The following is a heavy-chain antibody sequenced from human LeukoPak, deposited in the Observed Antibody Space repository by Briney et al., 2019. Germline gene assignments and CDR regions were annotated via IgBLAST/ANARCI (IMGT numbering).Heavy chain of an antibody. CDR2: IRNDGGSI. CDR3: ARGGDYGDYQGT. V-gene: IGHV3-48*01. CDR1: GFTFSHYN. D-gene: IGHD4-17*01. Sequence: PGGSLRLSCAASGFTFSHYNMNWVRQAPGKGLEWISYIRNDGGSIYYAHSVRGRFTISRDSAKSSLYLQMNSLGAEDTAVYYCARGGDYGDYQGTWGQGTLVTVSS. J-gene: IGHJ5*02.